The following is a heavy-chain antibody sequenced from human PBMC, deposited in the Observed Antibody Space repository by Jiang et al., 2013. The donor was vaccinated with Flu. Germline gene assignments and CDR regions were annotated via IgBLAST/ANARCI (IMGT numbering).Heavy chain of an antibody. J-gene: IGHJ2*01. CDR1: GFTFSSYA. CDR2: ISSNGGST. D-gene: IGHD5-18*01. CDR3: ARDGLDTAIHWYFDL. V-gene: IGHV3-64*01. Sequence: RLSCAASGFTFSSYAMHWVRQAPGKGLEYVSAISSNGGSTYYANSVKGRFTISRDNSKNTLYLQMGSLRAEDMAVYYCARDGLDTAIHWYFDLWGRGTLVTVSS.